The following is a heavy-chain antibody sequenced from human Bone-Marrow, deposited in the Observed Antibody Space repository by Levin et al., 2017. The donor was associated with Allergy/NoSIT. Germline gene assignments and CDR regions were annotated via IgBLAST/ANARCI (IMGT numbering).Heavy chain of an antibody. Sequence: GGSLRLSCAASGFIFRTFWMNWVRQAPGKGLEWVATIRDDGTEKYYVDSVKGRFTISRDNANNSLYLQMISLRAEDTAVYFCARVRGSTPPYFDNWGQGILVTVSS. J-gene: IGHJ4*02. CDR1: GFIFRTFW. CDR3: ARVRGSTPPYFDN. D-gene: IGHD2-15*01. V-gene: IGHV3-7*04. CDR2: IRDDGTEK.